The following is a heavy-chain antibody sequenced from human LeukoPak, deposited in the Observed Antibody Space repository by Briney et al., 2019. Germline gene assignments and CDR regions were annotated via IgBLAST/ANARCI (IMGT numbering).Heavy chain of an antibody. D-gene: IGHD1-26*01. CDR3: ARVLDSGYSDY. Sequence: SETLSLTCTVSGGSISSYYWSWIRQPPGKGLEWLGYIYSSGSTNHNPSLKSRVTISVDTSKNQFSLRLSSVTAADTAVYYCARVLDSGYSDYWGQGTLVTVSS. J-gene: IGHJ4*02. V-gene: IGHV4-59*01. CDR2: IYSSGST. CDR1: GGSISSYY.